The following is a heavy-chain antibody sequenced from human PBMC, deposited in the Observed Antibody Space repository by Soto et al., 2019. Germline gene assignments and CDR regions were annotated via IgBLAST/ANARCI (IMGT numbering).Heavy chain of an antibody. Sequence: SETLSLTCAVYGGSFSGSFSGYYWTWIRQPPGKGLEWIGEINHRGNTNYNPSLKSRVTISVDTSKNQLSLKLSSVTAADTAVYYCARGRNGSGTFYYYSGMDVWGQGTTVT. V-gene: IGHV4-34*01. CDR3: ARGRNGSGTFYYYSGMDV. D-gene: IGHD3-10*01. CDR1: GGSFSGSFSGYY. CDR2: INHRGNT. J-gene: IGHJ6*02.